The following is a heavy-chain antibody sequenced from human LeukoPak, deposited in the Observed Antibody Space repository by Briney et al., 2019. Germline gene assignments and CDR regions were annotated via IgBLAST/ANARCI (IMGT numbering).Heavy chain of an antibody. J-gene: IGHJ5*02. Sequence: ASVKVSCKASGYTFTTYDINWVRQAAGQGFEWMGWMNPKSGDAGYAYKFQGRVAITRDTSINTAYLELSALKSDDTAVYYCARGPFGNCGGGPCHFRDIDNWYDPWGQGTLVTVS. CDR1: GYTFTTYD. CDR2: MNPKSGDA. V-gene: IGHV1-8*03. CDR3: ARGPFGNCGGGPCHFRDIDNWYDP. D-gene: IGHD2-21*01.